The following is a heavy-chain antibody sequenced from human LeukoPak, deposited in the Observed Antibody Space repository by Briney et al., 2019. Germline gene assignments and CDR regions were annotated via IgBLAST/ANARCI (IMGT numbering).Heavy chain of an antibody. V-gene: IGHV3-23*01. J-gene: IGHJ4*02. CDR1: GFTFSSYT. CDR3: AKGELATNHFDY. CDR2: ISVSSGSA. D-gene: IGHD1-1*01. Sequence: GGSLRLSCAASGFTFSSYTMNWVRQAPGKGLEWVSTISVSSGSAYYADSVKGRFTISRDNSKNTLYLQMNSLRAEDTAVYYCAKGELATNHFDYWGQGTLVTVSS.